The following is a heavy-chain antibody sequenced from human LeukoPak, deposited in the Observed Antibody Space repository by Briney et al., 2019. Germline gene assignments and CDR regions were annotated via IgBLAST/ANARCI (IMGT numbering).Heavy chain of an antibody. D-gene: IGHD2-2*01. CDR2: ISDSGGST. CDR3: AKDRRACSSSSCYYRFDY. CDR1: EFTFSSYA. V-gene: IGHV3-23*01. Sequence: GGSLRLSCAASEFTFSSYAMSWVRQAPGKRLEWVSAISDSGGSTYYADSVKGRFTVSRDNSKNTMYLQMNSLRAEDTAVYYCAKDRRACSSSSCYYRFDYWGQGALVTVSS. J-gene: IGHJ4*02.